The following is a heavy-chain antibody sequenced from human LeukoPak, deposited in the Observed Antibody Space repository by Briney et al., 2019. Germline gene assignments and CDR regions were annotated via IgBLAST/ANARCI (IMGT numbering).Heavy chain of an antibody. Sequence: ASVKVSCKVSGYTLTELSMHWVRQAPGKGLEWMGGFDPEDGETIYAQKFQGRVTMTEDTPTDTAYMELSSLRSEDTAVYYCATVRLRTTGTYDAFDIWGQGTMVTVSS. J-gene: IGHJ3*02. CDR2: FDPEDGET. V-gene: IGHV1-24*01. CDR1: GYTLTELS. CDR3: ATVRLRTTGTYDAFDI. D-gene: IGHD1-1*01.